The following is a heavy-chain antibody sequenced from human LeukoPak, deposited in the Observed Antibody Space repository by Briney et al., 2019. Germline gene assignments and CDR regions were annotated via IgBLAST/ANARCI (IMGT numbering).Heavy chain of an antibody. CDR3: VKGRGPAKGDYYNYYYYMDV. Sequence: GGSLRLSCAASGFTFSNYAMTWVRQAPGKRLEWVSAVIGSGGTYYADSVKGRFIISRDNSKNTLCLQMSSLRADDTALYYCVKGRGPAKGDYYNYYYYMDVWGKGTTVTVSS. V-gene: IGHV3-23*01. D-gene: IGHD2-21*02. CDR2: VIGSGGT. J-gene: IGHJ6*03. CDR1: GFTFSNYA.